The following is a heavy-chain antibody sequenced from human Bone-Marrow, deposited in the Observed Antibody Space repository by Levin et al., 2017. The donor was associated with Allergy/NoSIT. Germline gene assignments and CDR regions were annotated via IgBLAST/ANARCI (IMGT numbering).Heavy chain of an antibody. CDR1: GYTFTSYG. J-gene: IGHJ4*02. V-gene: IGHV1-18*01. D-gene: IGHD6-13*01. Sequence: ASVKVSCKASGYTFTSYGISWVRQAPGQGLEWMGWISAYNGNTNYAQKLQGRVTMTTDTSTSTAYMELRSLRSDDTAVYYCARDFGPWAAAGGWGAYWGQGTLVTVSS. CDR3: ARDFGPWAAAGGWGAY. CDR2: ISAYNGNT.